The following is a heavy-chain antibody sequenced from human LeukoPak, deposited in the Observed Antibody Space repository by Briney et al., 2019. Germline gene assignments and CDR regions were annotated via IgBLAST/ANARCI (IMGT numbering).Heavy chain of an antibody. J-gene: IGHJ5*02. V-gene: IGHV4-39*07. D-gene: IGHD2-2*02. CDR3: ARRHCSSTSCYIRRVYNWFDP. Sequence: SETLSLTCTVSGGSISSSTYYWGWIRQPPGKGLEWIGNIYYSGSTYYNPSLKSRVTISVDTSKNQFSLKLSSVTAADTAVYYCARRHCSSTSCYIRRVYNWFDPWGQGTLVTVSS. CDR1: GGSISSSTYY. CDR2: IYYSGST.